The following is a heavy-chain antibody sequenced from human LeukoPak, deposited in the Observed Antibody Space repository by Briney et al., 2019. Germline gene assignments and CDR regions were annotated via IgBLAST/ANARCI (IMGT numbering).Heavy chain of an antibody. J-gene: IGHJ4*02. CDR2: IIPNLRAP. Sequence: SVKVSCKASRGSVSTYGISWVRQAPGQRLEWMGGIIPNLRAPNYPQRFQGRVTITADESTTTVYMELSSLKSEDTAIYYCARTPDIITGYYFDLWGQGTTVTVSS. CDR3: ARTPDIITGYYFDL. V-gene: IGHV1-69*13. CDR1: RGSVSTYG. D-gene: IGHD3-9*01.